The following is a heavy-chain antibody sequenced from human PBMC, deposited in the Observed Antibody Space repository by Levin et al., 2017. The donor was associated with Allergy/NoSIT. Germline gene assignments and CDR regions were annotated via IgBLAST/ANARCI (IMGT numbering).Heavy chain of an antibody. CDR1: GFTFSSYA. Sequence: GGSLRLSCAASGFTFSSYAMSWVRQAPGKGLEWVSAISGSGGSTYYADSVKGRFTISRDNSKNTLYLQMNSLRAEDTAVYYCAGSSGWTENAFDIWGQGTMVTVSS. CDR2: ISGSGGST. CDR3: AGSSGWTENAFDI. J-gene: IGHJ3*02. V-gene: IGHV3-23*01. D-gene: IGHD6-19*01.